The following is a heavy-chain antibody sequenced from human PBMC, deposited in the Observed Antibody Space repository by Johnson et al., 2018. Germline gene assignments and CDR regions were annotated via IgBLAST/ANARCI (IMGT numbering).Heavy chain of an antibody. D-gene: IGHD1-1*01. J-gene: IGHJ6*03. CDR1: GFTFSSYG. Sequence: QVQLVESGGGVVQPGRSLRLSCAASGFTFSSYGMHWVRQAPGKGLEWVAVISDDGSNKYYADSVKGRFTISRDNSKNTLYLQMNSLRAEDTAVYYCAKDGNWNGDPTHYYYYMDVWGKGTTVTVSS. CDR2: ISDDGSNK. CDR3: AKDGNWNGDPTHYYYYMDV. V-gene: IGHV3-30*18.